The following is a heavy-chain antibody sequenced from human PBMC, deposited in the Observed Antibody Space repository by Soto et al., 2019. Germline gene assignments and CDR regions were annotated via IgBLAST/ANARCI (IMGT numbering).Heavy chain of an antibody. D-gene: IGHD2-2*01. Sequence: QEQLEQPGAEVKKTGASVKVSCKASGYIFTSYYMHWVRQAPGQGLEWMGKINPSGASTSYAQKFQSRVTMTSDMSTTTVYMELSGLRSEDTAVYYCAREARCYACRLPAVGNFDYWGQGTLVTVSS. J-gene: IGHJ4*02. CDR1: GYIFTSYY. V-gene: IGHV1-46*01. CDR3: AREARCYACRLPAVGNFDY. CDR2: INPSGAST.